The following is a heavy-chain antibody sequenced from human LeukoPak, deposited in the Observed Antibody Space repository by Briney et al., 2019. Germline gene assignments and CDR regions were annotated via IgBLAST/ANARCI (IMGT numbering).Heavy chain of an antibody. CDR3: AREGAGAARGSFDY. CDR1: GGSISSYY. D-gene: IGHD1-26*01. V-gene: IGHV4-4*07. CDR2: ISTSGNT. Sequence: PSETLSLTCTVSGGSISSYYWSWIRQPAGKGLEWIGRISTSGNTNYNPSLKSRVTMSVDTSKNQFSLKLSSVTAADTAVYYCAREGAGAARGSFDYWGQGTLVTVSS. J-gene: IGHJ4*02.